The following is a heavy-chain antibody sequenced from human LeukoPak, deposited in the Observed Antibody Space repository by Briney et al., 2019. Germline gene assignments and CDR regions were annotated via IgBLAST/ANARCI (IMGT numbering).Heavy chain of an antibody. V-gene: IGHV5-51*01. J-gene: IGHJ5*02. D-gene: IGHD6-19*01. CDR2: IYPGDSDT. CDR3: ARQGIAVAGPGGNWFDP. Sequence: GESLKISCKGSGYRFTNYWIGWVRQMPGKGLEWMGIIYPGDSDTRYSPSFQGQVTISADKSISTAYLQWSSLKASDTAMHYCARQGIAVAGPGGNWFDPWGQGTLVTVSS. CDR1: GYRFTNYW.